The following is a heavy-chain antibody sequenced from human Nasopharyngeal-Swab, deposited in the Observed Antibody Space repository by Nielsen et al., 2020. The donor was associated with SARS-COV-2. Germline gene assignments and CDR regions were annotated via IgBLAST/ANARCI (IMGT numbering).Heavy chain of an antibody. V-gene: IGHV5-51*01. Sequence: GESLKISCKASGYSFTSYWIGWVRQLPGKGLEWMWIIYPGDSDTSYSPSFQGQVTISADKSISTAYLQWSSLKASDTAMYYCARQVYGDYDHAFDIWGQGTMVTVSS. D-gene: IGHD4-17*01. CDR1: GYSFTSYW. CDR3: ARQVYGDYDHAFDI. J-gene: IGHJ3*02. CDR2: IYPGDSDT.